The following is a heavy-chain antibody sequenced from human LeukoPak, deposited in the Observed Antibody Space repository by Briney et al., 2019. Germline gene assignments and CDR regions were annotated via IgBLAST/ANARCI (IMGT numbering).Heavy chain of an antibody. Sequence: SQTLSLTCAVSGGSISSGVYSWSWIRQPPGKGLEWIGYIYHSGSTYYNPSLKSRVTISVDRSKNQFSLKLSSVTAADTAVYYCAGFATQEYYYYGMDVWGQGTTVTVSS. J-gene: IGHJ6*02. CDR2: IYHSGST. CDR3: AGFATQEYYYYGMDV. V-gene: IGHV4-30-2*01. CDR1: GGSISSGVYS.